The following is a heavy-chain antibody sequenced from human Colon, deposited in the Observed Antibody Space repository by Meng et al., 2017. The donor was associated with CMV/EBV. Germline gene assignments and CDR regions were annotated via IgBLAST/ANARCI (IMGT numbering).Heavy chain of an antibody. J-gene: IGHJ4*02. CDR1: GFTFSDYG. V-gene: IGHV3-30*02. D-gene: IGHD3-10*01. CDR2: VLYDGSRK. Sequence: VQLVGSGGGVVQPGGSLRLSCAASGFTFSDYGMHWLRQAPGKGLEWVAFVLYDGSRKYYGDSVKGRFSISRDNSKNTLYLQMNSLRADDTAVYYCVKDQCRGWGQGTLVTVSS. CDR3: VKDQCRG.